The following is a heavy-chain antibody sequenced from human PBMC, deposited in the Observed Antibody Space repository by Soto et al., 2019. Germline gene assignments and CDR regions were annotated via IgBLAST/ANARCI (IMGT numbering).Heavy chain of an antibody. CDR2: ISYDGSNK. J-gene: IGHJ6*02. CDR3: XXDXXXXXXYYYGMDV. V-gene: IGHV3-30*03. CDR1: GFTFSSYG. Sequence: QVQLVESGGGVVQPGRSLRLSCAASGFTFSSYGMHWVRQAPGKGLEWVAVISYDGSNKYYADSVKGRFTISRDNSKXXXXXXXXXXXXXXXXXXXXXXDXXXXXXYYYGMDVWGQGTTVTVSS.